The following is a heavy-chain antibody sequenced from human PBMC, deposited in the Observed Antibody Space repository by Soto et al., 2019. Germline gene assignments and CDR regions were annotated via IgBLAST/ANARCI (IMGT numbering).Heavy chain of an antibody. J-gene: IGHJ6*02. CDR3: ARVVLVPAANDGYCMDV. CDR2: VSAYNGNT. Sequence: QVQLVQSGAEVKKPGASVKVSCKASGYTFTSYGISWVRQAPGQGLEWMGWVSAYNGNTNYAQKLQGRVTMTTDTSTSTAYMELRSLRSDDTAVYYCARVVLVPAANDGYCMDVWGQGTTVTVSS. V-gene: IGHV1-18*01. CDR1: GYTFTSYG. D-gene: IGHD2-2*01.